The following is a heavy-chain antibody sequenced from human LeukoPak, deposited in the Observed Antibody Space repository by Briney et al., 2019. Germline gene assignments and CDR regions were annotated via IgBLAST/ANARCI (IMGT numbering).Heavy chain of an antibody. CDR1: GYTFTDYY. J-gene: IGHJ4*02. CDR3: ARIFGSGTYYSYYFDY. D-gene: IGHD3-10*01. Sequence: ASVKVSCKASGYTFTDYYMHWVGQAPGQGLQWMGWINPNSGGTNYAQKFQGRVTMTRDTSISTAYMELSRLRSDDTAVYYCARIFGSGTYYSYYFDYWGQGTPVTVSS. CDR2: INPNSGGT. V-gene: IGHV1-2*02.